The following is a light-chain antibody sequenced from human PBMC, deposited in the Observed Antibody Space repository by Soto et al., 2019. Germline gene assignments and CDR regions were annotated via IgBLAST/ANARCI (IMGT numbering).Light chain of an antibody. CDR3: LSYTRSTIYV. Sequence: QSVLTQPPSASGSPGQSVTISCTGTSSDVGAYKYVSWYQHQPGKAPKLVIYDVSERPSGVPDRFSGSKSGNTASLTVSGLQAEDEADYFCLSYTRSTIYVLGTGTKLTVL. CDR1: SSDVGAYKY. J-gene: IGLJ1*01. V-gene: IGLV2-8*01. CDR2: DVS.